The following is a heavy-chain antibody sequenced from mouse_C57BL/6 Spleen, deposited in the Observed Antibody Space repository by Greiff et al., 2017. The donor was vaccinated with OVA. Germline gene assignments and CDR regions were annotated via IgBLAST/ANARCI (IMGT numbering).Heavy chain of an antibody. CDR3: ARALTGTLVDY. CDR1: GYTFTSYW. CDR2: IDPSDSYT. D-gene: IGHD4-1*01. J-gene: IGHJ2*01. Sequence: QVQLQQPGAELVMPGASVKLSCKASGYTFTSYWMHWVKQRPGQGLEWIGEIDPSDSYTNYNQKFQGKSTLTVDKSSSTAYMQLSSLTSEDSAVYYCARALTGTLVDYWGQGTTLTVSS. V-gene: IGHV1-69*01.